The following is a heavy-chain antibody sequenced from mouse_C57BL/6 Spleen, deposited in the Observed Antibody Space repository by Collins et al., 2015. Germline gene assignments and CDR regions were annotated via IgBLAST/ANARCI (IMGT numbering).Heavy chain of an antibody. CDR1: GFSLTSYG. Sequence: QVQLKESGPGLVAPSQSLSITCTVSGFSLTSYGVHWVRQPPGKGLEWLVVIWSDGSTTYNSALKSRLSISKDNSKSQVFLKMNSLQTDDTAMYYCARASSTGFYAMDYWGQGTSVTVSS. V-gene: IGHV2-6*03. D-gene: IGHD4-1*02. CDR2: IWSDGST. J-gene: IGHJ4*01. CDR3: ARASSTGFYAMDY.